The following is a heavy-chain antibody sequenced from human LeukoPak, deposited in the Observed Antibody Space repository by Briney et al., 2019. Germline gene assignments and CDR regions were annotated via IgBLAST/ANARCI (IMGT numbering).Heavy chain of an antibody. CDR1: GFTFSSYW. CDR3: AKDDGWLQYNY. J-gene: IGHJ4*02. CDR2: ISGSGDTT. D-gene: IGHD5-24*01. Sequence: GGSLRLSCAASGFTFSSYWMSWVRQAPGKGLEWVSGISGSGDTTYYADSVKGRFTISRDNSKNTVYLQMNSLRAEDTAVYYCAKDDGWLQYNYWGQGTLVTVSS. V-gene: IGHV3-23*01.